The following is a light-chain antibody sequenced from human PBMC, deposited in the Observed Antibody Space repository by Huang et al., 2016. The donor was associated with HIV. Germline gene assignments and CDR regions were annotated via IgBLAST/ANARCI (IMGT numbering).Light chain of an antibody. CDR1: RHISSY. J-gene: IGKJ3*01. Sequence: DIQMTQSPSSLSASIGERVTTPCRASRHISSYLNWYQHRPGKAPKLLIYDVSNWEGGVPARCSGSGSGRNFTLVISRLQPEDFATYYCQQYGSLPRTFGPGTKV. CDR2: DVS. V-gene: IGKV1-33*01. CDR3: QQYGSLPRT.